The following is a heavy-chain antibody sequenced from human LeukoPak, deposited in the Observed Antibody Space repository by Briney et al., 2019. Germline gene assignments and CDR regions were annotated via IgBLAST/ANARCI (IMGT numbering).Heavy chain of an antibody. CDR2: IYYSGST. CDR1: GGSLSSYY. V-gene: IGHV4-59*01. Sequence: SSETLSLTCTVFGGSLSSYYWSWIRQPPGKGLEWIGYIYYSGSTNYNPSLKSRVTISVDTSKNQFSLKLSSVTAADTAVYYCARGRGVRDGYVWGQGTLVTVSS. D-gene: IGHD5-24*01. J-gene: IGHJ4*02. CDR3: ARGRGVRDGYV.